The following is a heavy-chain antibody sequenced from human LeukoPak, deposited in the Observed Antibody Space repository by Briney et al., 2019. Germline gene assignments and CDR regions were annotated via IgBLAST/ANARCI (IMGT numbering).Heavy chain of an antibody. CDR3: AREGVVVTAIDY. J-gene: IGHJ4*02. CDR1: GGSISSVSYY. Sequence: PSDTLSLTCTVSGGSISSVSYYWSWIRQPAGKGLEWIGRIYTSGSTNYNPSLKSRVTISVDTSKNQFSLKLSSVTAADTAVYYCAREGVVVTAIDYWGQGTLVTVSS. D-gene: IGHD2-21*02. V-gene: IGHV4-61*02. CDR2: IYTSGST.